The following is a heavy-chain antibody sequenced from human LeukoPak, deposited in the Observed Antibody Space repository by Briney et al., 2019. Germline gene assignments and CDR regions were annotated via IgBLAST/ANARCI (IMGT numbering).Heavy chain of an antibody. CDR3: ARDLSFSSGSYLGWLDP. J-gene: IGHJ5*02. Sequence: PSETLSLTCTVSGGSISSSSYYWGWIRQPPGKGLEWIGRIYTSGNTNYNPSLRSRVTMSVDTSENQFSLKLTSVTAADTAVYYCARDLSFSSGSYLGWLDPWGQGTLVTVSS. D-gene: IGHD1-26*01. CDR2: IYTSGNT. V-gene: IGHV4-39*07. CDR1: GGSISSSSYY.